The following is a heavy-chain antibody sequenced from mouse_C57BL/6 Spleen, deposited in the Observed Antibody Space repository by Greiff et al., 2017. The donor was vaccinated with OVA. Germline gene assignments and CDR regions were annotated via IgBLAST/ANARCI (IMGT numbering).Heavy chain of an antibody. J-gene: IGHJ3*01. CDR2: IDPENGDT. Sequence: EVQGVESGAELVRPGASVKLSCTASGFNINDDYMHWVKQRPEQGLEWIGWIDPENGDTEYASKFKGKATITADTSSNTAYLQLSSLTSEDSAVYYCSKGEGLTFYWGQGTLVTASA. V-gene: IGHV14-4*01. CDR3: SKGEGLTFY. D-gene: IGHD3-3*01. CDR1: GFNINDDY.